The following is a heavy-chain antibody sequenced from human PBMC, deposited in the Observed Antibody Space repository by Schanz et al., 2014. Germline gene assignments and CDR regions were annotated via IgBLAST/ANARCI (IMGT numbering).Heavy chain of an antibody. Sequence: EVQLLESGGGLVQPGGSLRLSCAASGFTFNSYAMTWVRQAPGKGLEWVSSIGHSGGSKYYADSVKGRFTISRDNAKNTLYLQMNSLRAEDTAVYYCARGTDWNLHYWGQGALVTVSS. CDR3: ARGTDWNLHY. V-gene: IGHV3-23*01. CDR1: GFTFNSYA. J-gene: IGHJ4*02. CDR2: IGHSGGSK. D-gene: IGHD1-1*01.